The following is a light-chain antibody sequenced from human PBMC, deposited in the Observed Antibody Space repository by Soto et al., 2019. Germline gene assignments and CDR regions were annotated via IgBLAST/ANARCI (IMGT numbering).Light chain of an antibody. Sequence: QSALTQPASVSGSPGQSITISCTGTSSDGGSYNLVSWYQQHPGKAPKFMIYEVSKRPSGVSNRFSGSKSGNTASLTISGLQAEDEADYYCCSYAGSNTFVVFGGGTKVTVL. J-gene: IGLJ2*01. CDR2: EVS. V-gene: IGLV2-23*02. CDR1: SSDGGSYNL. CDR3: CSYAGSNTFVV.